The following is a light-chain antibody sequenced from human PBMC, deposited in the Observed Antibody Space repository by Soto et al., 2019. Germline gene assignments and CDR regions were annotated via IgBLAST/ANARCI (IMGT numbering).Light chain of an antibody. CDR1: RRDVGTYNL. J-gene: IGLJ1*01. V-gene: IGLV2-23*02. CDR3: CSYAGSSSSI. CDR2: EVT. Sequence: QSVLTQPASLSGASGQSNPISCSGTRRDVGTYNLVSWYQQYPGKAPRLMIYEVTKRPSGVSNRFSGSKSGNTASLTISGLQPEDEADYYCCSYAGSSSSIFGTGTKVTVL.